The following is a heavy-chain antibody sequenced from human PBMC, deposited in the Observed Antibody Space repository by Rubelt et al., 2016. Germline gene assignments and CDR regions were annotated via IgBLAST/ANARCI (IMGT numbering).Heavy chain of an antibody. D-gene: IGHD4-17*01. V-gene: IGHV4-59*01. Sequence: QVQLQESGPGLVKPSQTLSLTCTVSGGSISTYYWSWIRQPPGKGLEWIGYIYYKGSTNYNPSLKSRVTISVDTSKNQFSLKRGSLTAADTAVYYCARERYGDYAAPYYFDYWGQGILVTVSS. J-gene: IGHJ4*02. CDR3: ARERYGDYAAPYYFDY. CDR1: GGSISTYY. CDR2: IYYKGST.